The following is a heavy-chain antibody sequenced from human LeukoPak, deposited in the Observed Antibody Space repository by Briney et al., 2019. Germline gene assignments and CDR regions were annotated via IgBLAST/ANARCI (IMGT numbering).Heavy chain of an antibody. CDR1: GFTVSSNY. D-gene: IGHD3-9*01. CDR2: IYSGGST. CDR3: ARVPRILTGYGYYYYMDV. V-gene: IGHV3-66*01. Sequence: GGSLRLSCTASGFTVSSNYMSWVRQAPGKGLECVSVIYSGGSTYYADSVKGRFTISRDNSKNSLYLQMNSLRAEDTAVYYCARVPRILTGYGYYYYMDVWGKGTTVTVSS. J-gene: IGHJ6*03.